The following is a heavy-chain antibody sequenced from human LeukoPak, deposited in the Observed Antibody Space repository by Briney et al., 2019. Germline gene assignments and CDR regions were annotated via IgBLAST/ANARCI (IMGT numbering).Heavy chain of an antibody. CDR2: IHPSGIF. J-gene: IGHJ4*02. CDR1: GGSCDDYY. V-gene: IGHV4-34*01. CDR3: ARGRDRSKAGDH. Sequence: TETLSLTCAVYGGSCDDYYCSWLRQPPGKGLEWIGEIHPSGIFYYNSSLLSRVSISIDTSKSQFSLRLTSVTAADTAFYYCARGRDRSKAGDHWGQGSLVTVSS. D-gene: IGHD5-24*01.